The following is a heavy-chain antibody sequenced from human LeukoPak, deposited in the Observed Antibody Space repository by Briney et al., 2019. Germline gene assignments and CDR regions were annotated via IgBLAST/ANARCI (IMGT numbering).Heavy chain of an antibody. CDR1: GYTFTGYY. CDR3: ARDRRAVAGIPYYYYYYGMDV. Sequence: GASVKVSCKASGYTFTGYYMPWVRQAPGQGLEWMGWINHNSGGTNYAQKCQGWVTMTRDTSISTAYMELSRLRSDDTAVYYCARDRRAVAGIPYYYYYYGMDVWGKGTTVTVSS. D-gene: IGHD6-19*01. CDR2: INHNSGGT. J-gene: IGHJ6*04. V-gene: IGHV1-2*04.